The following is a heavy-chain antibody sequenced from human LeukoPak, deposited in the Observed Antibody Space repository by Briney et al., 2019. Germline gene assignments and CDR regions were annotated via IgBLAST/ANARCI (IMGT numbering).Heavy chain of an antibody. Sequence: GGSLRLSCAASGFTFSDYYMSWIRQAPGKGLEWVSYISSSGSTIYYADSVKGRFTISRDNSKNTLYLQMNSLRAEDTAVYYCAKGATYCSSTSCPDAFDIWGQGTMVTVSS. J-gene: IGHJ3*02. V-gene: IGHV3-11*04. CDR1: GFTFSDYY. CDR3: AKGATYCSSTSCPDAFDI. D-gene: IGHD2-2*01. CDR2: ISSSGSTI.